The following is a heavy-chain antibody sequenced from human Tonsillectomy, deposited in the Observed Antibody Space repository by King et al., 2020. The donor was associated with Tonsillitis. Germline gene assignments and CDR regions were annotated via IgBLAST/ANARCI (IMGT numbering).Heavy chain of an antibody. Sequence: HVQLQESGPGLVKPSQTLSLTCTVSGGSISSGDYYWSWIRHHPGKGLEWIGYIYYSGSPYYTPPLKSRFTISVDTSKNQFSLKLSSVTAADTAVYYCARSSTVFYYYGMDVWGQGTTVTVSS. CDR1: GGSISSGDYY. J-gene: IGHJ6*02. CDR2: IYYSGSP. CDR3: ARSSTVFYYYGMDV. V-gene: IGHV4-31*03. D-gene: IGHD4-17*01.